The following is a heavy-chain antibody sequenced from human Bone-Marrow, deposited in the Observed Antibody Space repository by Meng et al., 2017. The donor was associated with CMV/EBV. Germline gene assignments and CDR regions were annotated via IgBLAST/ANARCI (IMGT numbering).Heavy chain of an antibody. V-gene: IGHV4-39*07. Sequence: SGGYLSSSSYYWGWIRQPPGKGLEWIGSIYYSGSTYYNPSLKSRVTISVDTSKNQFSLKLSSVTAADTAVYYCASNYISTYNWFDPWGQGTLVTVSS. D-gene: IGHD2/OR15-2a*01. CDR2: IYYSGST. J-gene: IGHJ5*02. CDR3: ASNYISTYNWFDP. CDR1: GGYLSSSSYY.